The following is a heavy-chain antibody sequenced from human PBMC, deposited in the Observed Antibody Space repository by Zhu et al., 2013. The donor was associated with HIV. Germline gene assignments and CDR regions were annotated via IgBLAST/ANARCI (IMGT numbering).Heavy chain of an antibody. J-gene: IGHJ4*02. V-gene: IGHV1-46*01. CDR1: GYTFTSYG. CDR2: IDPSGDNT. D-gene: IGHD1-1*01. Sequence: QVQLVQSGAEVKKPGASVKVSCKASGYTFTSYGINWVRQAPGQGLEWVGIIDPSGDNTNYAQKFQGRVTMTRDTSARTVYMELSSLRSEDTALYFCAREVERIVDYWGQGTL. CDR3: AREVERIVDY.